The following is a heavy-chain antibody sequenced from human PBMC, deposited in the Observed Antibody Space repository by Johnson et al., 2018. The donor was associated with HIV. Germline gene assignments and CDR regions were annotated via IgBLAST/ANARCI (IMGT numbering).Heavy chain of an antibody. CDR1: GFTFSDYY. Sequence: QVQLVESGGGLVKPGGSLRLSCAASGFTFSDYYMSWIRQAPGKGLEWVSYIGWNSGSIGYADSVKGRFTISRDNAKNSLYLQMNSLRAEDTALYYCAKDIVASPPTGTMVRGVISAFDIWGQGTMVTVSS. CDR2: IGWNSGSI. CDR3: AKDIVASPPTGTMVRGVISAFDI. D-gene: IGHD3-10*01. V-gene: IGHV3-11*01. J-gene: IGHJ3*02.